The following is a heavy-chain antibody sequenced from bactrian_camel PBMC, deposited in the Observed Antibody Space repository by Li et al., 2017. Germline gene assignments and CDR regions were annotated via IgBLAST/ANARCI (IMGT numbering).Heavy chain of an antibody. D-gene: IGHD1*01. CDR1: GFAFSTYA. Sequence: DVQLVESGGGLVQPGGSLRLSCAASGFAFSTYAMGWVRQAPGKGLEWVSAINSGGGSTYYADSVKGRFTISRDNAKNTLYLQMNSLKTEDTAMYYCALIGQTTEICWGQETQVTVS. V-gene: IGHV3S31*01. CDR2: INSGGGST. J-gene: IGHJ4*01. CDR3: ALIGQTTEIC.